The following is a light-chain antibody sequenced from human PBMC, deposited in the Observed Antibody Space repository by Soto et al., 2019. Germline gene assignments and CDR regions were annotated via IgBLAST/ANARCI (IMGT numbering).Light chain of an antibody. CDR2: GAS. CDR3: QQYNNWPIT. CDR1: QSVRNSY. Sequence: EIVLTQSPGSLSLSPLERATLSFMASQSVRNSYLAWYQQKPGQAPRLLIYGASTRATGIPARFTSSGSGTEFTLTISSLQSEDFAVYYCQQYNNWPITFGPGTRLEI. V-gene: IGKV3-15*01. J-gene: IGKJ5*01.